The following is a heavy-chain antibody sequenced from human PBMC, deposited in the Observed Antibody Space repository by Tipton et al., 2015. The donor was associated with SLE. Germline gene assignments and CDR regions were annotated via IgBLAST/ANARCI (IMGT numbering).Heavy chain of an antibody. Sequence: SLRLSCAASGFNFNSYAMSWARQAPGKGLEWVSVLYSGGSTYYADSVKGRFTISRDNSKNTLYLQMNSLRAEDTAVYYCAFAQAPHCSSTSCYTDFDYWGQGTLVTVSS. V-gene: IGHV3-53*05. CDR1: GFNFNSYA. J-gene: IGHJ4*02. D-gene: IGHD2-2*02. CDR2: LYSGGST. CDR3: AFAQAPHCSSTSCYTDFDY.